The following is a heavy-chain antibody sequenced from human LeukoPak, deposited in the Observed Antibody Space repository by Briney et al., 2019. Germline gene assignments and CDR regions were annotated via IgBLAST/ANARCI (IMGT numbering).Heavy chain of an antibody. D-gene: IGHD6-13*01. V-gene: IGHV3-21*01. J-gene: IGHJ2*01. Sequence: PGGSLRLSCAASGFTSSSYSMNWVRQAPGKGLEWVSSISSSSYKYYADSVKSRFTISRDNAKNSLYLQMNSLRAEDTAVYYCARGDSSSWYSHWYFDLWGRGTLVTVSS. CDR2: ISSSSYK. CDR3: ARGDSSSWYSHWYFDL. CDR1: GFTSSSYS.